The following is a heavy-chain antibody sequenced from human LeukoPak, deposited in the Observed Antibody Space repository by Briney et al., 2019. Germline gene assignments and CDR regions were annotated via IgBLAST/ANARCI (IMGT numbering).Heavy chain of an antibody. CDR1: GVTFSSYA. V-gene: IGHV3-23*05. J-gene: IGHJ4*02. Sequence: PGGSLRLSCEASGVTFSSYAMSWVRQAPGQGLEWVSSLDESGSATYYADSVKGRFTISRDNSKNTLYLQMDSLRAEDTAVYYCAKKGSLVSPGNYFDYWGQGTLVTVSS. CDR2: LDESGSAT. CDR3: AKKGSLVSPGNYFDY. D-gene: IGHD2-2*01.